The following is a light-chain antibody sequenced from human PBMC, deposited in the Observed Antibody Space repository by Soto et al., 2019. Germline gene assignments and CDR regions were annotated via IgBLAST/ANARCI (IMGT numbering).Light chain of an antibody. CDR3: QQRRDWPLT. CDR2: DAS. CDR1: QSVSSY. J-gene: IGKJ4*01. V-gene: IGKV3-11*01. Sequence: EIVLTQSPATLSLSPGERATLSCRTSQSVSSYLAWFQQKPGQPPRLLIYDASNRATGIPARFSGSGSGTDFTLTISSLEPEDFAVYYCQQRRDWPLTFGGGTKVEI.